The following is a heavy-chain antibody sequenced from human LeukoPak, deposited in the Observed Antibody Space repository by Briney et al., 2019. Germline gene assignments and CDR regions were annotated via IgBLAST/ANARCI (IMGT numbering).Heavy chain of an antibody. CDR1: GLPFSSYS. CDR2: ISSSLSYI. CDR3: ERDRDGSGSYYNVATGWFDP. D-gene: IGHD3-10*01. J-gene: IGHJ5*02. Sequence: PGGSLRLSCAASGLPFSSYSMIWVRHAPGKALEWVSSISSSLSYIYYADSVKGRFTISRDNAKHSLYLQMNSLRAEDTAVYYCERDRDGSGSYYNVATGWFDPWGQGTLVTVSS. V-gene: IGHV3-21*01.